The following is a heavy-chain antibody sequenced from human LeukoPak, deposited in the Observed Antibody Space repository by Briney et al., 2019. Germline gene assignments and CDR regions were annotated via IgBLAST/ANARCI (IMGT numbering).Heavy chain of an antibody. V-gene: IGHV3-48*02. Sequence: GGSLRLSCAASGFTFSSYGMNWVRQAPGKGLEWVSYLSSGNTMYYADSVKGRFTISRDNAKNSLFLQMISLRDEDTAVYYCARYEVGALDIWGQGTMVTVSS. CDR2: LSSGNTM. CDR3: ARYEVGALDI. J-gene: IGHJ3*02. CDR1: GFTFSSYG. D-gene: IGHD1-26*01.